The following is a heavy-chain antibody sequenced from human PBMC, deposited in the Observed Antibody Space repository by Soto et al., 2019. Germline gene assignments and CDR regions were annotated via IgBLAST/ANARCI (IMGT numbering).Heavy chain of an antibody. CDR2: INAGNGNT. D-gene: IGHD2-2*01. CDR3: ARDWSSMDYYYGMDV. V-gene: IGHV1-3*01. J-gene: IGHJ6*02. CDR1: GYTFTGYY. Sequence: ASVKVSCKASGYTFTGYYMHWVRQAPGQRLEWMGWINAGNGNTKYSQKFQGRVTITRDTSASTAYMELSSLRSEDTAVYYCARDWSSMDYYYGMDVWGQGTTVTVPS.